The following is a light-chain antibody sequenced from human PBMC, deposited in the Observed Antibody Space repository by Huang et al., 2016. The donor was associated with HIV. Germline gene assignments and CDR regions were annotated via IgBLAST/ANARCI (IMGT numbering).Light chain of an antibody. Sequence: EIVLTQSPATLSLSPGERATLPCRASQSVSSYLAWYQQKPGQAPRLLIYDASNRASGIPARFSGSGSGTDFTLTINSLEPEDFAVYYCQQRSNFLYTFGQGTKLEIK. V-gene: IGKV3-11*01. J-gene: IGKJ2*01. CDR1: QSVSSY. CDR3: QQRSNFLYT. CDR2: DAS.